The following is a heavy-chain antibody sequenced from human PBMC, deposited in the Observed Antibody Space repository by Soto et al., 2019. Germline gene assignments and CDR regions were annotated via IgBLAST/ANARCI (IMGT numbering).Heavy chain of an antibody. CDR2: ISAYNGNT. CDR1: GYTFTSYG. V-gene: IGHV1-18*01. J-gene: IGHJ6*02. D-gene: IGHD2-8*01. CDR3: ARDDCTNGVCYYYYYGMDV. Sequence: GASVKVSCKASGYTFTSYGISWVRQAPGQGLEWMGWISAYNGNTNYAQKLQGRVTMTTDTSTSTAYMELRSLRSDDTAVYYCARDDCTNGVCYYYYYGMDVWGQGTTVTVSS.